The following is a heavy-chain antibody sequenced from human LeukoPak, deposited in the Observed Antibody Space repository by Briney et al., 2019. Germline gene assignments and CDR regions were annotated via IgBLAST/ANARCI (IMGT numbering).Heavy chain of an antibody. Sequence: SETLSLTCAVYGGSFSGYYWSWIRQPPGKGLEWIGEINHSGSTNYNPSLKSRVTISVDTSKNQFSLELSSVTAADTAVYYCARLKGTVDYWGQGTLVTVSS. V-gene: IGHV4-34*01. CDR3: ARLKGTVDY. J-gene: IGHJ4*02. CDR1: GGSFSGYY. CDR2: INHSGST. D-gene: IGHD1-7*01.